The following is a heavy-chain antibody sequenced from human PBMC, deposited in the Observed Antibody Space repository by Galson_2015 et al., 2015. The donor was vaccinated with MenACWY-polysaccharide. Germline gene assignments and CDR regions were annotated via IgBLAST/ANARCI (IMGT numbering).Heavy chain of an antibody. Sequence: SLRLSCAASGFTFTSYAMSWVRQAPGKGLEWVSAIRSSGTNTYYADSVKGRFTISRDNPKNTLYLQMNSLRAEDTAVYYCAKDSTDFWSVAGRFDHWGQGTLVIVSS. CDR1: GFTFTSYA. J-gene: IGHJ5*02. D-gene: IGHD3-3*01. CDR2: IRSSGTNT. CDR3: AKDSTDFWSVAGRFDH. V-gene: IGHV3-23*01.